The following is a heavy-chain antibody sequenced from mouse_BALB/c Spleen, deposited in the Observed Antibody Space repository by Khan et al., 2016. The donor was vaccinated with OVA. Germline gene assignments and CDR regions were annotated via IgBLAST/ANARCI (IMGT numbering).Heavy chain of an antibody. CDR1: GFTFSSYG. Sequence: EVQGVESGGGLVQPGGSLKLSCAASGFTFSSYGMSWVHQTPDKRLELVATINSNGGSTYYPDSVKGRFTISRDNAKTTLYLQISSLKSEDTDMYYCARMARTINWGQGTTLTVSS. CDR2: INSNGGST. CDR3: ARMARTIN. J-gene: IGHJ2*01. V-gene: IGHV5-6-3*01.